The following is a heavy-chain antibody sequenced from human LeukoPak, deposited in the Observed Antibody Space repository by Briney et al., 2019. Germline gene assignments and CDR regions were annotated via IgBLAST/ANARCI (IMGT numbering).Heavy chain of an antibody. V-gene: IGHV1-2*04. CDR2: INPSSGGT. CDR1: GYTFTGYY. D-gene: IGHD2-15*01. CDR3: AVGLDCSGGSCYGEIDY. J-gene: IGHJ4*02. Sequence: ASVKVSCKASGYTFTGYYMHWVRQAPGQGLEWMGWINPSSGGTNYAQKFQGWVTMTRDTSISTAYMELSRLRSDDTAVYYCAVGLDCSGGSCYGEIDYWGQGTLVTVSS.